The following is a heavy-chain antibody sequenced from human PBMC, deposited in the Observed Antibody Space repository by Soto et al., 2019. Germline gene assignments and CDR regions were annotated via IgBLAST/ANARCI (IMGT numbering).Heavy chain of an antibody. V-gene: IGHV4-31*03. CDR2: IYYSGST. D-gene: IGHD3-9*01. J-gene: IGHJ6*02. Sequence: QVQLQESGPGLVKPSQTLSLTCTVSGGSISSGGYYWSWIRQHPGKGLEWIGYIYYSGSTYYNPSVMIRVTISVDTFKNQFSLKLSSVTAVDMAVYYCATLRYFDWLLPYGMDVWGQGTTVTVSS. CDR3: ATLRYFDWLLPYGMDV. CDR1: GGSISSGGYY.